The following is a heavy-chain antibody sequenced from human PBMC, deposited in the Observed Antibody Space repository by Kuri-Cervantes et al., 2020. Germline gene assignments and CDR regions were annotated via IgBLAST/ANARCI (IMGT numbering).Heavy chain of an antibody. CDR2: ISSSSSYI. V-gene: IGHV3-21*01. CDR1: GFTFSSYS. CDR3: ARGLEDVWGSYPDY. Sequence: GGSLRLSCAASGFTFSSYSMNWVRQAPGEGLEWVSSISSSSSYIYYADSVKGRFTISRDNAKNSLYLQMNSLRAEDTAVYYCARGLEDVWGSYPDYWGQGTLVTVSS. J-gene: IGHJ4*02. D-gene: IGHD3-16*01.